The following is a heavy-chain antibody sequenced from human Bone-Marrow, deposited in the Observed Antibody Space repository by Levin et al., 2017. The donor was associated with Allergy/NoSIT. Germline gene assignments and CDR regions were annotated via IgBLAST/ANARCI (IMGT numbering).Heavy chain of an antibody. Sequence: GESLKISCAASGFTISTNYMSWVRQVPGKGLEWVSIIHSGGRKNYADSVKGRFTISRDNYNNTLYLQMNSLRGEDTAIDYCAWDDVVATNQWGQGTLVSVSS. V-gene: IGHV3-66*01. CDR3: AWDDVVATNQ. CDR1: GFTISTNY. J-gene: IGHJ4*02. D-gene: IGHD5-12*01. CDR2: IHSGGRK.